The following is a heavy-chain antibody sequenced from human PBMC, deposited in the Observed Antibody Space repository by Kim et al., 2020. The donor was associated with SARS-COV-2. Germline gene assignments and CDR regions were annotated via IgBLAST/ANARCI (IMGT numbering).Heavy chain of an antibody. CDR3: ARGDRAVAVGRARGGWFDP. V-gene: IGHV4-34*01. CDR2: INHSGST. J-gene: IGHJ5*02. D-gene: IGHD6-19*01. Sequence: SETLSLTCAVYGGSFSGYYWSWIRQPPGKGLEWIGEINHSGSTNYNPSLKSRVTISVDTSKNQFSLKLSSVTAADTAVYYCARGDRAVAVGRARGGWFDPWGQGTLVTVSS. CDR1: GGSFSGYY.